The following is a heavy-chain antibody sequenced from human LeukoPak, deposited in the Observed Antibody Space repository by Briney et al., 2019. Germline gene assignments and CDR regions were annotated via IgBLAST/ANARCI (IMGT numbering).Heavy chain of an antibody. CDR2: IRGSGGST. V-gene: IGHV3-23*01. D-gene: IGHD6-13*01. Sequence: GGSLRLSCAASGFTFSSYAMSWVRQAPGKGPEWVSAIRGSGGSTYYADSVKGRFTISRDNSKNTLYLQMNSLRAEDTAVYYCAKVPGIAAAGDYYYYGMDVWGQGTTVTVSS. J-gene: IGHJ6*02. CDR3: AKVPGIAAAGDYYYYGMDV. CDR1: GFTFSSYA.